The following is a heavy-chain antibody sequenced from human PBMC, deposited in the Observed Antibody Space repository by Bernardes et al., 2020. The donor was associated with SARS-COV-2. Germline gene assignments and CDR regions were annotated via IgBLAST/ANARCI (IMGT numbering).Heavy chain of an antibody. CDR1: GFTLRRYW. CDR2: IKQDGSEK. V-gene: IGHV3-7*01. Sequence: GFLIRSRAASGFTLRRYWLSWVGPAPGKGLEWVANIKQDGSEKNYVDSVKGRFSISRDNAKNSLYLQMNSQGAEDTAVYYCATGGYSYCSWAQGTLVTVPS. D-gene: IGHD5-18*01. CDR3: ATGGYSYCS. J-gene: IGHJ5*02.